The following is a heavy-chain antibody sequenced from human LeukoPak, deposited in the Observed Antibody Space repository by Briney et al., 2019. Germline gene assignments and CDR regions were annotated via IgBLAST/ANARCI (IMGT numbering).Heavy chain of an antibody. D-gene: IGHD3-22*01. V-gene: IGHV3-74*01. Sequence: GGSLRLSCAASGFTFSNYWMHWVRQAPGKGLVWVSRINSDARSTSYADSVKGRFTISRDNAKNTLYLQMNSLRAEDTAVYYCAKLAMIVVVIGNYFDYWGQGTLVTVSS. J-gene: IGHJ4*02. CDR2: INSDARST. CDR3: AKLAMIVVVIGNYFDY. CDR1: GFTFSNYW.